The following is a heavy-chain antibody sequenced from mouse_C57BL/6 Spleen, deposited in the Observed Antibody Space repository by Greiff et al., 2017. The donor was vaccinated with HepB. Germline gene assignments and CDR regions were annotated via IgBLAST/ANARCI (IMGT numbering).Heavy chain of an antibody. J-gene: IGHJ4*01. CDR1: GFTFSDYY. D-gene: IGHD1-1*01. CDR2: INYDGSST. CDR3: ARGYYGSSYDAMDY. Sequence: EVKLMESEGGLVQPGSSMKLSCTASGFTFSDYYMAWVRQVPEKGLEWVANINYDGSSTYYLDSLKSRFIISRDNAKNILYLQMSSLKSEDTATYYCARGYYGSSYDAMDYWGQGTSVTVSS. V-gene: IGHV5-16*01.